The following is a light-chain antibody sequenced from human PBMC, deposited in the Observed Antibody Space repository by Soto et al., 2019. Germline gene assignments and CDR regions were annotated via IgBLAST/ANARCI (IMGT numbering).Light chain of an antibody. V-gene: IGKV1-27*01. CDR2: GAS. CDR3: QKDDRAPFT. CDR1: QGISNY. Sequence: DIQMTQSPSSLSAYLGDRVTITCRASQGISNYLAWYQQKPGRLPKLLLFGASTLHSGVPARFSGSGSGTLFTLTINGLLPEDVATYYCQKDDRAPFTFGPGTKVDFK. J-gene: IGKJ3*01.